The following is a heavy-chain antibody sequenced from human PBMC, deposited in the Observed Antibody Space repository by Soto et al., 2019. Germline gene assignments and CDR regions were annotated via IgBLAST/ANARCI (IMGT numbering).Heavy chain of an antibody. CDR1: GYTFTSYA. D-gene: IGHD4-17*01. CDR2: INAGNGNT. Sequence: VASVKVSCKASGYTFTSYAMHWVRQAPGQRLEWMGWINAGNGNTKYSQKFQGRVTITRDTSASTAYMELSSLRSEDTAVYYCARVMTTVTTWVPNDAFDIWGQGKIVTVS. V-gene: IGHV1-3*01. J-gene: IGHJ3*02. CDR3: ARVMTTVTTWVPNDAFDI.